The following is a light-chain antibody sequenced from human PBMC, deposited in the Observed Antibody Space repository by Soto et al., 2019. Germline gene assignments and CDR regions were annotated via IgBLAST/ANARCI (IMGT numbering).Light chain of an antibody. CDR2: DAS. CDR3: QQRSDWPLT. CDR1: QSVGTY. V-gene: IGKV3-11*01. Sequence: EIVLTQSPATLSLSPGERATLSCRASQSVGTYLAWYQQKLGQAPRLLIYDASNRATGIPARFSGSGSGTDFTLTIINLEPEDFAVYYCQQRSDWPLTFGGGTQVEIK. J-gene: IGKJ4*01.